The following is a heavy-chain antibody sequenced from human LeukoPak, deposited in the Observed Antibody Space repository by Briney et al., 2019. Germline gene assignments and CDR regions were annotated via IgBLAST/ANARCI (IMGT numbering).Heavy chain of an antibody. V-gene: IGHV3-21*01. CDR1: GFTFSRDS. CDR2: INSSRGYI. D-gene: IGHD6-19*01. Sequence: PGGSLRLSCAASGFTFSRDSMNCVRQAPEKGLEWGSAINSSRGYIYYADSVKGRFPISRDNAKNSLYLQMTSLSADETAVYYCARGGGRYSSYWGQGTLVTVSS. J-gene: IGHJ4*02. CDR3: ARGGGRYSSY.